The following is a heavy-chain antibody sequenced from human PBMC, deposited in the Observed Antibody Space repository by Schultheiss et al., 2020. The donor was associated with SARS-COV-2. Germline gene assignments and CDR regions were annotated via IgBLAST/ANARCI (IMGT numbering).Heavy chain of an antibody. J-gene: IGHJ5*02. Sequence: SETLSLTCTVSGGSISSYYWSWIRQPPGKGLEWIGYIYYSGSTNYNPSLKSRVTISVDTSKNQFSLKLSSVTAADTAVYYCARGLPAGAPWGFDPWGQGTLVTVSS. D-gene: IGHD2-2*01. CDR1: GGSISSYY. CDR2: IYYSGST. CDR3: ARGLPAGAPWGFDP. V-gene: IGHV4-59*01.